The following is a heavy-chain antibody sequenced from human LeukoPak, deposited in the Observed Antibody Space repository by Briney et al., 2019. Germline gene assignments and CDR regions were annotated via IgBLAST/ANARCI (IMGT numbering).Heavy chain of an antibody. CDR1: GFTVSNNY. CDR2: IYSGGTT. V-gene: IGHV3-66*02. Sequence: PGGSLRLSCAASGFTVSNNYMSWVRQAPGTGLERVSVIYSGGTTYYAGSVKGRFTISRDNSKNTLYLQMNSLRTEDTAVYYCARAPMTTVTTSDYWGQGTLVTVSS. J-gene: IGHJ4*02. CDR3: ARAPMTTVTTSDY. D-gene: IGHD4-11*01.